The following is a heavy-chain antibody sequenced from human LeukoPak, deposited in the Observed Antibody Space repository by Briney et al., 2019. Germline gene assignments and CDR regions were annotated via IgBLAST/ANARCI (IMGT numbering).Heavy chain of an antibody. Sequence: SETLSLTCTVSGDSVSSSNYYWDWIRQPPGKGLEWIGNIFDSGRTHYSPSLKSRVIISVDTSRNQFSLKLSSVTAADTAVYYCARASYCSGGSCYSNFDYWGQGTLVTVSS. D-gene: IGHD2-15*01. V-gene: IGHV4-39*01. J-gene: IGHJ4*02. CDR2: IFDSGRT. CDR1: GDSVSSSNYY. CDR3: ARASYCSGGSCYSNFDY.